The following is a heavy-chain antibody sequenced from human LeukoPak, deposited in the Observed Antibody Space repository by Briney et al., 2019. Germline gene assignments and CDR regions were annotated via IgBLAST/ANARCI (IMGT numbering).Heavy chain of an antibody. CDR2: ISYDGSNK. D-gene: IGHD6-13*01. CDR3: AKDRVTAAGYYFDY. Sequence: GGSLRLSCAASGFTFSSYVMVWVRQAPGKGLEWVALISYDGSNKDYADSVKGRFTISRDNSKSTLYLQMNSLRAEDTAVYYCAKDRVTAAGYYFDYWGQGTLVTVSS. V-gene: IGHV3-30-3*01. CDR1: GFTFSSYV. J-gene: IGHJ4*02.